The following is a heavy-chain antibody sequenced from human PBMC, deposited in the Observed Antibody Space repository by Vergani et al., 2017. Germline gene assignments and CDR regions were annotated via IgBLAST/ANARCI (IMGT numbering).Heavy chain of an antibody. CDR1: GGSISSGDYY. CDR2: IYYSGST. J-gene: IGHJ6*03. Sequence: QVQLQESGPGLVKPSQTLSLTCTVSGGSISSGDYYWSWIRQPPGKGLEWIGYIYYSGSTYYNPSLKSRVTISVDTSKNQFSLKLSSVTAADTAVYYCAREAKNNYSNYYYMDVWGKGTTVTVSS. V-gene: IGHV4-30-4*08. D-gene: IGHD4-11*01. CDR3: AREAKNNYSNYYYMDV.